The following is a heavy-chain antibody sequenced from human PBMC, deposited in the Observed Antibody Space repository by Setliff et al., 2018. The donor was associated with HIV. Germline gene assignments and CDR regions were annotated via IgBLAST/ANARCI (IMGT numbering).Heavy chain of an antibody. Sequence: ASVKVSCKASGYTFTDYYMQWVRQAPGQGLEWMGRINPDSGGANYAQKFQGRIIMTRDTSINTVYMELSSLTSDDTALYYCARQDIPTGYYLFDYWGQGTQVTVSS. CDR3: ARQDIPTGYYLFDY. J-gene: IGHJ4*02. D-gene: IGHD3-9*01. CDR1: GYTFTDYY. CDR2: INPDSGGA. V-gene: IGHV1-2*06.